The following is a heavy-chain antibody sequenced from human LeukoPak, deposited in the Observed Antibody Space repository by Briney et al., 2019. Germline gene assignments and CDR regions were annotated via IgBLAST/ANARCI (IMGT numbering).Heavy chain of an antibody. CDR3: ARDLFYYYDSSGYSSFDY. V-gene: IGHV4-61*02. CDR1: GGSISSGSYY. CDR2: IYTSGST. J-gene: IGHJ4*02. D-gene: IGHD3-22*01. Sequence: SETLSLTCTVSGGSISSGSYYWSWIRQPAGKGLEWIGRIYTSGSTNYNPSLKSRVTISVDTSKNQFSLKLSSVTAADTAVYYCARDLFYYYDSSGYSSFDYWGQGTLVTVSS.